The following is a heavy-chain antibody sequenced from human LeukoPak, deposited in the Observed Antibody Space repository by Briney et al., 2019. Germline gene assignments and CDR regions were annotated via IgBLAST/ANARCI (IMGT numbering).Heavy chain of an antibody. CDR3: ARVSVTGGYYYYGMDV. Sequence: SETLSLTCAVSGGSISSGGYSWSWIRQPPGKGLEWIGYIYHSGSTYYNPSLKSRVTISVDTSKNQFSLKLSSVTAADTAVYYCARVSVTGGYYYYGMDVWGQGTTVTVSS. J-gene: IGHJ6*02. CDR1: GGSISSGGYS. D-gene: IGHD1-14*01. V-gene: IGHV4-30-2*01. CDR2: IYHSGST.